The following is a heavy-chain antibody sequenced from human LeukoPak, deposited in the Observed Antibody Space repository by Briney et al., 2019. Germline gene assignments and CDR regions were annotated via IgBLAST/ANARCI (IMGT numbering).Heavy chain of an antibody. J-gene: IGHJ4*02. D-gene: IGHD1-26*01. Sequence: ASVKVSCKASGYTFTSYDINWVRQATGQGLEWMGWMNPNSGNTGYAQKFQGRVTMTRNTSISTAYMELSSLRSEDTAVYYCARERELPDYFDYWGQGTLVTVSS. CDR2: MNPNSGNT. CDR3: ARERELPDYFDY. CDR1: GYTFTSYD. V-gene: IGHV1-8*01.